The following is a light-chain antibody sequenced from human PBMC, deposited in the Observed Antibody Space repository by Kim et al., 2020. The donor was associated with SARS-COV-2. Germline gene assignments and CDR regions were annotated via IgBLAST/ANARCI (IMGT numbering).Light chain of an antibody. CDR1: EDIKYY. Sequence: SASVGDRVTITCQASEDIKYYLNWYQQKPGKAPKLLVYDASNLETGVSSMFSGSGSGTEFTFTNSSLQPEDIGTYYCQQSKDFVTFGGGTKVDIK. J-gene: IGKJ4*01. CDR3: QQSKDFVT. CDR2: DAS. V-gene: IGKV1-33*01.